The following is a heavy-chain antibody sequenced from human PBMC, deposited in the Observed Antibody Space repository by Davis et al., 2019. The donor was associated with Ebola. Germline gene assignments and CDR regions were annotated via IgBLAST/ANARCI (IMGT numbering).Heavy chain of an antibody. D-gene: IGHD2-8*01. CDR1: GGSFSGYY. J-gene: IGHJ6*02. V-gene: IGHV4-34*01. CDR2: INHSGST. CDR3: ARGPAHVAHMVYVIDYYYYGMDV. Sequence: SETLSLTCAVYGGSFSGYYWSWIRQPPGKGLEWIGEINHSGSTNYNPSLKSRVTISVDTSKNQFSLKLSSVTAADTAVYYCARGPAHVAHMVYVIDYYYYGMDVWGQGTTVTVSS.